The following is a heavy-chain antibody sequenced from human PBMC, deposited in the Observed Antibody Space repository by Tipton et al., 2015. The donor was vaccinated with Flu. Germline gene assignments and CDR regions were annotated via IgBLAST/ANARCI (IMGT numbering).Heavy chain of an antibody. V-gene: IGHV3-7*01. CDR1: GFRFSSYW. CDR3: VMRVGTF. J-gene: IGHJ4*02. CDR2: IKEDGDVR. Sequence: SLRLSCAASGFRFSSYWMTWVRQAPGKGLEWVAHIKEDGDVRFSADSVKGRFSISRDNAKNSLYLQMNSLRVEDTAVYYCVMRVGTFWGQGTLVTVSS. D-gene: IGHD6-13*01.